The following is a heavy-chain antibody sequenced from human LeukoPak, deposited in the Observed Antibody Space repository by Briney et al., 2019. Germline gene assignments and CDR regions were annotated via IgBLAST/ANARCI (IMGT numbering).Heavy chain of an antibody. CDR3: AKRGVVIRVILVGFHKEAYYFDS. J-gene: IGHJ4*02. CDR2: ISDSGGST. Sequence: GGSLRLSCAVSGFTLSNYGMTWVRQAPGKGLEWVAGISDSGGSTNYADSVKGRFTISRDNAKNTLYLQMNSLRAEDTAVYFCAKRGVVIRVILVGFHKEAYYFDSWGQGVLVTVSS. D-gene: IGHD3-22*01. CDR1: GFTLSNYG. V-gene: IGHV3-23*01.